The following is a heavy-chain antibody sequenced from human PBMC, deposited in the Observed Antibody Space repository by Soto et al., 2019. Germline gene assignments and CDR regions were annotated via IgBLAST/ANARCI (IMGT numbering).Heavy chain of an antibody. CDR3: ARHKDTSSRYLLPDY. V-gene: IGHV4-39*01. J-gene: IGHJ4*02. CDR1: GGSISSGGHY. D-gene: IGHD6-13*01. Sequence: SATPSLTCTVSGGSISSGGHYWGWIRQPAGKGLEWIGNIYYRGNTYYNPSLRSRVTISVDTSKNQFSLKVTSLTAADTAVYYCARHKDTSSRYLLPDYWGQGILVTVSS. CDR2: IYYRGNT.